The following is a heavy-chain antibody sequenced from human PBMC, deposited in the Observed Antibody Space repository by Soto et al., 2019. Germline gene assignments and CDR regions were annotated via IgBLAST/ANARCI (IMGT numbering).Heavy chain of an antibody. J-gene: IGHJ6*02. CDR2: INAGNGNT. D-gene: IGHD3-10*01. V-gene: IGHV1-3*01. CDR3: ARLVVKPPMVRVARDYYYYVLDF. CDR1: GYTFTSYA. Sequence: GASVKVSCKASGYTFTSYAMHWVRQAPGQRLEWMGWINAGNGNTKYSQKFQGRVTITRDTSASTAYMELSSVTAADTAVYYCARLVVKPPMVRVARDYYYYVLDFWGQGTTVIGSS.